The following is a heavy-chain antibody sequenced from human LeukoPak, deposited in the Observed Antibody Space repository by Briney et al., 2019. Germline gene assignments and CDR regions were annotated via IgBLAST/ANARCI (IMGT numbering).Heavy chain of an antibody. D-gene: IGHD6-19*01. CDR2: IYYSGST. J-gene: IGHJ6*03. CDR3: ARDWARSPKSGWYYYYYMDV. Sequence: SETLSLTCTVSGGSISSYYWSWIRQPPGKGLEWIGYIYYSGSTNYNPSLKSRVTISVDTSKNQFSLKLSSVTAADTAVYYCARDWARSPKSGWYYYYYMDVWGKGTTVTVSS. CDR1: GGSISSYY. V-gene: IGHV4-59*12.